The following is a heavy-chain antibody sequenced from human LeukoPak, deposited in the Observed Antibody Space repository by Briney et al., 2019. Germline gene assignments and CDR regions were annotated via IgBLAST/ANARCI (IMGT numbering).Heavy chain of an antibody. CDR3: ARERGDNWNVGP. J-gene: IGHJ5*02. CDR1: GGSISSYY. D-gene: IGHD1-20*01. Sequence: SETLSLTCTVSGGSISSYYWGWIRQPPGKGLEWIGTIYHSGSTYYNPSLKSRVTISVDTSKNQFSLKLSSVTAADTAVYYCARERGDNWNVGPWGQGTLVTVSS. V-gene: IGHV4-38-2*02. CDR2: IYHSGST.